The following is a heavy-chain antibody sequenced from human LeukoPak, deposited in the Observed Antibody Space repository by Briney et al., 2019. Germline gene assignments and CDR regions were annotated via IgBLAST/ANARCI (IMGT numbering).Heavy chain of an antibody. CDR1: GFTFSSYS. Sequence: PGGSLRLSCAASGFTFSSYSMNWVRQAPGKGLEWVSSISSSSSYIYYADSVKGRFTISRDNAKNSLYLQMNSLRAEDTAVYYCARGGDYYDFWSGENWFDPWGQGTLVTVSS. D-gene: IGHD3-3*01. CDR2: ISSSSSYI. CDR3: ARGGDYYDFWSGENWFDP. J-gene: IGHJ5*02. V-gene: IGHV3-21*01.